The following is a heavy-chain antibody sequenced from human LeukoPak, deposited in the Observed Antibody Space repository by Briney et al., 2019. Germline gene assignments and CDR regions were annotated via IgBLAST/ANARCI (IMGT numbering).Heavy chain of an antibody. J-gene: IGHJ4*02. V-gene: IGHV3-23*01. D-gene: IGHD1-26*01. CDR1: GFTFSSYA. Sequence: GGSLRLSCAASGFTFSSYAMSWVRQAPGKGLEWVSAISGSGGSTYYADSVKGRFTISRDNSKNTLYLQMNSLRAEDTAVYYCAKLKPSGSYSSPRSYWGQGTLSPSPQ. CDR3: AKLKPSGSYSSPRSY. CDR2: ISGSGGST.